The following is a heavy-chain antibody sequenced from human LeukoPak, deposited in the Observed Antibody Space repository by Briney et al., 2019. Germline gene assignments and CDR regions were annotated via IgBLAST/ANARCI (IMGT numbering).Heavy chain of an antibody. CDR3: AGKAVWPDAFDI. V-gene: IGHV1-46*01. D-gene: IGHD2-8*01. Sequence: ASVKVSCKASGYTFTSYYMHWVRQAPGQGLEWMGLINPSGGSTSYAQKFQGRVTITRDTSTSTVYMEMSSLRSEDTAEYYSAGKAVWPDAFDIWRQGTMVTVAS. CDR1: GYTFTSYY. CDR2: INPSGGST. J-gene: IGHJ3*02.